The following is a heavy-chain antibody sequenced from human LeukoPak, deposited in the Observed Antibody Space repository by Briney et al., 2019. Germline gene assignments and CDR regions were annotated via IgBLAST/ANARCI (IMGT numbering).Heavy chain of an antibody. CDR1: GFTFSSYA. J-gene: IGHJ4*02. CDR3: ATPLDYYDSSGYHQGGD. V-gene: IGHV3-7*03. D-gene: IGHD3-22*01. CDR2: IKQDGSKK. Sequence: GGSLRLSCAASGFTFSSYAMTWVRQAPGKGLEWVANIKQDGSKKNYVDSVKGRFTISRDNAKNSLYLQMNSLRAEDTAVYYCATPLDYYDSSGYHQGGDWGQGTLVTVSS.